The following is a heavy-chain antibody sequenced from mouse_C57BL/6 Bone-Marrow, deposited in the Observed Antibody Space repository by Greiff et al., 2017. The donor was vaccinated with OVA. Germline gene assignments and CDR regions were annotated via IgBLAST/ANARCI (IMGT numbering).Heavy chain of an antibody. V-gene: IGHV5-6*01. CDR1: GFTFSSYG. CDR3: ARPHYYAMDY. J-gene: IGHJ4*01. Sequence: EVMLVESGGDLVKPGGSLKLSCAASGFTFSSYGMSWVRQTPDKRLEWVATISSGGSYTYYPDSVKGRFTISRDNAKNTLYLQMSSLKSEDTAMYYCARPHYYAMDYWGQGTSVTVSS. CDR2: ISSGGSYT.